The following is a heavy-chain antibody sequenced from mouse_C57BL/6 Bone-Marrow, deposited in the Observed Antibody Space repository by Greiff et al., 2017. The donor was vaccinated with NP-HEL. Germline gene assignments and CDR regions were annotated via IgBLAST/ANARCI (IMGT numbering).Heavy chain of an antibody. Sequence: EVKLQESGPGLVKPSQSLSLTCSVTGYSITSGYYWNWIRQFPGNKLEWMGYISYDGSNNYNPSLKNRISITRYTSKNQFFLKLNSVTTEDTATYYCARGITKVVKTPIDYWGQGTTLTVSS. V-gene: IGHV3-6*01. CDR2: ISYDGSN. D-gene: IGHD1-1*01. CDR1: GYSITSGYY. J-gene: IGHJ2*01. CDR3: ARGITKVVKTPIDY.